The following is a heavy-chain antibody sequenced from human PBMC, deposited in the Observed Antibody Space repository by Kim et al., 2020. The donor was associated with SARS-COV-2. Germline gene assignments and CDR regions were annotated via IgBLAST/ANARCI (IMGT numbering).Heavy chain of an antibody. CDR2: MNPNSGNT. D-gene: IGHD3-16*02. J-gene: IGHJ5*02. Sequence: ASVKVSCKASGYTFTSYYINWVRQATGQGLEWMGWMNPNSGNTGYAQKFQGRVTMTRNTSISTAYMELSSLRSEDTAVYYCARAGIMITFGGVIVTHNWFDPWGQGTLVTVSS. CDR1: GYTFTSYY. CDR3: ARAGIMITFGGVIVTHNWFDP. V-gene: IGHV1-8*01.